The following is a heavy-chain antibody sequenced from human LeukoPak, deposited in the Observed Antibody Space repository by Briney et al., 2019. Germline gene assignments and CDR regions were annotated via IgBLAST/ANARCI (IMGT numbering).Heavy chain of an antibody. Sequence: PSETLSLTCTVSGGSISSGGYYWSWIRQHPGKGLEWIGYIYYSGSTYYNPSLKSRVTISVDTSKNQFSLKLSSVTAADTAVYYCAGDSSSWSLASVYWGQGTLVTVSS. CDR3: AGDSSSWSLASVY. J-gene: IGHJ4*02. D-gene: IGHD6-13*01. CDR1: GGSISSGGYY. V-gene: IGHV4-31*03. CDR2: IYYSGST.